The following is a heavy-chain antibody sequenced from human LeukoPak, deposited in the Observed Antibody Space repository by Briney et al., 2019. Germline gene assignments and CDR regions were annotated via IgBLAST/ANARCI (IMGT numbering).Heavy chain of an antibody. V-gene: IGHV3-48*01. CDR2: ISSSSSTI. D-gene: IGHD3-3*01. CDR3: ARTYDFGRGPPGDAFDN. J-gene: IGHJ3*02. Sequence: PGGSLRLSCAASGFTFSSYSMNWVRQAPGKGLEWVSYISSSSSTIYYADSVKARFTISRDNAKNSLYLQMNSLRAEDTAVYYCARTYDFGRGPPGDAFDNWGPGTSVIVSS. CDR1: GFTFSSYS.